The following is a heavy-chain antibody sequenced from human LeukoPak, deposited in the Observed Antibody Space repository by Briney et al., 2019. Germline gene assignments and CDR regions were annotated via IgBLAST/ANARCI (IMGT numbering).Heavy chain of an antibody. V-gene: IGHV1-2*02. J-gene: IGHJ4*02. Sequence: AASVKVSCKASGYTFIGYYMHWVRQAPGQGLEWMGWINPNSGGTNYAQKFQGRVTMTRDTSISTAYMELSRLRSDDTAVYYCARVKRVGATTYYFDYWGQGTLVTVSS. CDR1: GYTFIGYY. D-gene: IGHD1-26*01. CDR3: ARVKRVGATTYYFDY. CDR2: INPNSGGT.